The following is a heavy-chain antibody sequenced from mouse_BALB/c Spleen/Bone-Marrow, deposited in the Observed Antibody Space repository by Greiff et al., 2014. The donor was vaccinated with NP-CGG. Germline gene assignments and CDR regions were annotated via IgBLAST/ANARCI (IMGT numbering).Heavy chain of an antibody. CDR2: IWGDGST. D-gene: IGHD1-1*01. J-gene: IGHJ2*01. V-gene: IGHV2-6-7*01. CDR3: ARFYYFLDY. CDR1: GFSLTGYG. Sequence: LQESGPGLVAPSQSLSITCTVSGFSLTGYGVSWVRQPPGKGLEWLGMIWGDGSTDYNSALKSRLNISKDNSKSQVFLKMSSLQTDDTARYYCARFYYFLDYWGQGTTLTVSS.